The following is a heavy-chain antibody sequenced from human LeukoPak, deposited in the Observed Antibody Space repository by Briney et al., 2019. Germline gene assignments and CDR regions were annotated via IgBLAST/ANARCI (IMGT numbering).Heavy chain of an antibody. D-gene: IGHD5-18*01. CDR1: GDSINSYY. J-gene: IGHJ4*02. CDR2: MYTRGST. CDR3: ARDPSRMVSHSGLDY. Sequence: SETLSLTCTVPGDSINSYYWNWIRQPAGKGLEWIGHMYTRGSTTYNPSLKSRVTMSVDTSKNQLFLKLSPVTAADTAVYYCARDPSRMVSHSGLDYWGQGTLVTVSS. V-gene: IGHV4-4*07.